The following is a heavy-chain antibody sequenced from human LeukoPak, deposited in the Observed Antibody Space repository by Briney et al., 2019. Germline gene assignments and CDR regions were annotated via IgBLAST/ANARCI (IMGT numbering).Heavy chain of an antibody. CDR2: INPNSGGT. Sequence: ASVKVSCKASGYTFTGYYMHWVRQAPGQGLEWMGWINPNSGGTNYAQKFQGRVTMTRDTSISTAYMELSRLRSDDTAVYDCASGQNGYAYSSVDYWGQGTLVTVSS. CDR3: ASGQNGYAYSSVDY. D-gene: IGHD6-25*01. J-gene: IGHJ4*02. CDR1: GYTFTGYY. V-gene: IGHV1-2*02.